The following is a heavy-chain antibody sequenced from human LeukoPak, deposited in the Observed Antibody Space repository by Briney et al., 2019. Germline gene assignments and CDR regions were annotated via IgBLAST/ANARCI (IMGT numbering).Heavy chain of an antibody. Sequence: SETLSLTCTVSGGSISSYYWSWIRQPPGKGLEWIGYIYYSGSTNYNPSLKSRVTISVDTSKNQFSLKLNSVTAADTAVYYCARAALTRTNWFDPWGQGTLVTVSS. D-gene: IGHD3-3*01. V-gene: IGHV4-59*01. CDR2: IYYSGST. J-gene: IGHJ5*02. CDR3: ARAALTRTNWFDP. CDR1: GGSISSYY.